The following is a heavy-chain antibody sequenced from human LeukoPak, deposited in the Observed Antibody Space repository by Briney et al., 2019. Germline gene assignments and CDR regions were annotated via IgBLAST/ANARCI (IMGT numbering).Heavy chain of an antibody. CDR3: ARHGSLYFGELV. Sequence: SETLSLTCAVYGGSFSGYYWSWIRQPPGEGLEWIGYIYYTGSTNYNPSLKSRVTISVDTSKNQFSLKLSSVTAADTAVYYCARHGSLYFGELVWGQGTLVTVSS. CDR2: IYYTGST. V-gene: IGHV4-59*08. D-gene: IGHD3-10*01. CDR1: GGSFSGYY. J-gene: IGHJ4*02.